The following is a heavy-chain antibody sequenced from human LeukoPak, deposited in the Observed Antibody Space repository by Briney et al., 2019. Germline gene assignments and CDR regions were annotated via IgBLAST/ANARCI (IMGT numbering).Heavy chain of an antibody. CDR1: GFTFSSYS. CDR3: ARNYDSSGYYPNWFDP. CDR2: ISSSSSYI. J-gene: IGHJ5*02. V-gene: IGHV3-21*01. Sequence: PGGSLRLSCAASGFTFSSYSMNWVRQAPGKGLEWVSSISSSSSYIYYADSVKGGFTISRDNAKNSLYLQMNSLRAEDTAVYYCARNYDSSGYYPNWFDPWGQGTLVTVSS. D-gene: IGHD3-22*01.